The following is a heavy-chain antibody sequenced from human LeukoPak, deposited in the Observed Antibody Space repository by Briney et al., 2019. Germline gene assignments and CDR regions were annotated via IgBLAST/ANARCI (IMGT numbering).Heavy chain of an antibody. V-gene: IGHV3-20*01. J-gene: IGHJ4*02. D-gene: IGHD4-17*01. CDR3: ARVLTTTVAQPYYFDY. CDR1: GFTFDDYG. Sequence: GSLRLSCAASGFTFDDYGMSWVRQAPGKGLEWVSGINWNGGSTGYADSVKGRFTISRDNAKNSLYLQMNSLRAEDTALYHCARVLTTTVAQPYYFDYWGQGTLVTVSS. CDR2: INWNGGST.